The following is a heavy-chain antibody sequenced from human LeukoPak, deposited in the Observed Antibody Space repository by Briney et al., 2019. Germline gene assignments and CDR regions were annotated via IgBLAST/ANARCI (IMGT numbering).Heavy chain of an antibody. CDR2: IYYSEST. Sequence: PSETLSLTCTVSSGSISSSNYYWGWIRQPPGKGLEWIVSIYYSESTYYNPSLKSRVTISVGTSKNQFSLKLSSVTAADTAVYSCARISLTGYAPISGYFDYWGQGSLVTVSS. V-gene: IGHV4-39*07. J-gene: IGHJ4*02. CDR1: SGSISSSNYY. D-gene: IGHD3-9*01. CDR3: ARISLTGYAPISGYFDY.